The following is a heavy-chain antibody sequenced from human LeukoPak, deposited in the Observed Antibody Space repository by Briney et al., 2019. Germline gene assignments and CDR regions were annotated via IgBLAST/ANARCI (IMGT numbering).Heavy chain of an antibody. CDR2: ISGSGGGT. Sequence: VGSLRLSCAASGFTFSSYAMSWVRQAPGKGPEWVSAISGSGGGTYYADSVKGRFTISRDNSQNTLYLHMSSLRAEDTALYNWAYSRDGRRFASFDYWGPGTLVTVSS. J-gene: IGHJ4*02. D-gene: IGHD1-26*01. V-gene: IGHV3-23*01. CDR3: AYSRDGRRFASFDY. CDR1: GFTFSSYA.